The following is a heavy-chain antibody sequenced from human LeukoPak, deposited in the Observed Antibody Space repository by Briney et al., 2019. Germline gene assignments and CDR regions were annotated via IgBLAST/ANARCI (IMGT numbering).Heavy chain of an antibody. V-gene: IGHV3-48*01. CDR3: ARDRTHSGHQRGFDY. CDR1: GFTFSSDS. Sequence: PGGSLRLSCAASGFTFSSDSMNWVRQAPGKGLGWVSYISSSSSTIYYADSVKGRFTISRDNAKNSLYLQMNSLRAEDTAVYYCARDRTHSGHQRGFDYWGQGTLVTVSS. D-gene: IGHD3-10*01. J-gene: IGHJ4*02. CDR2: ISSSSSTI.